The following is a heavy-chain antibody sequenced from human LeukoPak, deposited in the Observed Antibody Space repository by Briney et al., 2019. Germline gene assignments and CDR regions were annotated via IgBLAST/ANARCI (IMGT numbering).Heavy chain of an antibody. CDR2: INHNGNVN. D-gene: IGHD3-16*01. J-gene: IGHJ6*02. CDR3: ARGGGLDV. CDR1: GFTVNSNY. Sequence: GGSLRLSCAASGFTVNSNYMNWVRQAPGKGLEWVASINHNGNVNYYVDSVKGRFTISRDNAKNSLYLQMSNLRAEDTAVYFCARGGGLDVWGQGATVTVSS. V-gene: IGHV3-7*03.